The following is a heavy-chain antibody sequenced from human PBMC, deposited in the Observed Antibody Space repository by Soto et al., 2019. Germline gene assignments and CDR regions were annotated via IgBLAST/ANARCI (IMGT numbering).Heavy chain of an antibody. V-gene: IGHV3-23*01. J-gene: IGHJ4*02. CDR3: AKDLSALMAGIAVAGTDY. Sequence: RHPYSAFELNCISYAVSWISKDPCKGVEWVSAISCSGGSTYYADSVKGRFTISRDNSKNTLYLQMNSLRAEDTAVYYCAKDLSALMAGIAVAGTDYWGQGTLVTVSS. D-gene: IGHD6-19*01. CDR1: ELNCISYA. CDR2: ISCSGGST.